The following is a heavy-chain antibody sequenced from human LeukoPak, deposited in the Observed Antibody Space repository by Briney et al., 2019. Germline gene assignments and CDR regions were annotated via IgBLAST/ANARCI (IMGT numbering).Heavy chain of an antibody. V-gene: IGHV3-74*01. D-gene: IGHD2-15*01. J-gene: IGHJ5*02. CDR1: GFTFSSYW. Sequence: PGGSLRLSCAASGFTFSSYWMHWVRQAPGKGLVWVSRINSDGSSTSYADSVKGRFTISRDNAKNTLYLQMNSLRAEDTAVYYCARAPLGYCSGGSCYGGFNWFDPWGQGTLATVSS. CDR3: ARAPLGYCSGGSCYGGFNWFDP. CDR2: INSDGSST.